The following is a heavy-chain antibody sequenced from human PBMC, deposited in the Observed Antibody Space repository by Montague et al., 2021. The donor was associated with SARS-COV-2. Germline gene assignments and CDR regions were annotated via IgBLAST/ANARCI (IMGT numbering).Heavy chain of an antibody. J-gene: IGHJ4*02. CDR1: GFTFDDYA. V-gene: IGHV3-9*01. CDR3: AKEDGSGSYYWGVFDY. CDR2: ISWHSGSI. Sequence: SLRLSCAASGFTFDDYAMHWVRQAPGKGLEWVSGISWHSGSIGYADSVKGRFTISGDNAKNSLYLQMNSLRAEDTALYYCAKEDGSGSYYWGVFDYWGQGTLVTVSS. D-gene: IGHD3-10*01.